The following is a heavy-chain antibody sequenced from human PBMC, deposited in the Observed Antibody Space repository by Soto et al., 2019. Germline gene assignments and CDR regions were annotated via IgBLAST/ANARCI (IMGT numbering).Heavy chain of an antibody. CDR1: GFTFSSYS. Sequence: GESLKISCAASGFTFSSYSMNWVRQAPGKGLEWVSYISSSSSTIYYADSVKGRFTISRDNAKNSLYLQMNSLRAEDTAVYYCARDWIGSAFDIWGQGTMVTVSS. J-gene: IGHJ3*02. CDR2: ISSSSSTI. D-gene: IGHD2-2*03. CDR3: ARDWIGSAFDI. V-gene: IGHV3-48*04.